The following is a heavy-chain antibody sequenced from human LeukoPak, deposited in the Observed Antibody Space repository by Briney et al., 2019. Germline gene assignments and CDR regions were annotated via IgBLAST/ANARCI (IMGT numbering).Heavy chain of an antibody. V-gene: IGHV1-2*02. J-gene: IGHJ4*02. CDR1: GYTFTGYY. CDR3: ARDSYDSSGYLLPPDY. Sequence: ASVKVSCKASGYTFTGYYMHWVRQAPGQGLEWMGWTNPNSGGTNYAQKFQGRVTMTRDTSISTAYMELSRLRSDDTAVYYCARDSYDSSGYLLPPDYWGQGTLVTVSS. CDR2: TNPNSGGT. D-gene: IGHD3-22*01.